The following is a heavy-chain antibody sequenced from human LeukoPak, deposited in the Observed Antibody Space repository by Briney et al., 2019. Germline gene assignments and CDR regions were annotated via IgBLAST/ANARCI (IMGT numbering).Heavy chain of an antibody. Sequence: GGSLRLSCAASGFTFSDYYMSWIRQAPGKGLEWVSYISSSGSTIYYADSVKGRFTISRDNAKNSLYLQMNSLRAEDTAVYYCAGSLVVTFSVYWGQGTLVTVSS. D-gene: IGHD3-22*01. J-gene: IGHJ4*02. CDR2: ISSSGSTI. CDR1: GFTFSDYY. CDR3: AGSLVVTFSVY. V-gene: IGHV3-11*01.